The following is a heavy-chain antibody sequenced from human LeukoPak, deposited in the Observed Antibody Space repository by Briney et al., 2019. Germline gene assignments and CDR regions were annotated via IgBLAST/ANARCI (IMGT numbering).Heavy chain of an antibody. CDR1: GFSLSAYGEA. CDR3: AHKALVAATFDY. V-gene: IGHV2-5*01. J-gene: IGHJ4*02. CDR2: IKWNDDN. D-gene: IGHD1-26*01. Sequence: ESGPTLVKPTQTLTLTCSFPGFSLSAYGEAVGWIRQPPGKALEWLAVIKWNDDNHYSPSLESRLTVTKDTSTNQVVLTMTNMDPLDTAAYYCAHKALVAATFDYWGQGTLVTVSS.